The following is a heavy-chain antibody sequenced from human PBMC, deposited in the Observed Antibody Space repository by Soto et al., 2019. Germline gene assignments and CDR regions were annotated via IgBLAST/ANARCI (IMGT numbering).Heavy chain of an antibody. V-gene: IGHV1-69*02. CDR3: ARSYGAGYRAFDY. CDR1: GDTFNFYS. Sequence: QVQLVQSGAEVKRPGSSVKVSCKASGDTFNFYSINWVRQAPGLGLGWMGRVNPIVSMSNYAQKFQGRVTMTADKSKSTAYMELSSMRSADTAIYDCARSYGAGYRAFDYWGQGALVTVSS. J-gene: IGHJ4*02. CDR2: VNPIVSMS. D-gene: IGHD3-10*01.